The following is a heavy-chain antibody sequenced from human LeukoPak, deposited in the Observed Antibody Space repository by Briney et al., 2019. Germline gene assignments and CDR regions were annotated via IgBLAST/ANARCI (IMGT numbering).Heavy chain of an antibody. D-gene: IGHD6-13*01. CDR1: GYTFTGYY. CDR2: INPNSGGT. J-gene: IGHJ5*02. V-gene: IGHV1-2*02. Sequence: ASVKVSCKASGYTFTGYYMHWVRQAPGQGLEWMGWINPNSGGTNYAQKFQGRVTMTRDTSISTAYMELSRQRSDDTAVYYCARETKIISSSWYYNWFDPWGQGTLVTVSS. CDR3: ARETKIISSSWYYNWFDP.